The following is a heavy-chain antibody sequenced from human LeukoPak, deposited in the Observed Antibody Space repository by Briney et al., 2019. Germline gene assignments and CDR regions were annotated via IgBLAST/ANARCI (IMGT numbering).Heavy chain of an antibody. V-gene: IGHV1-69*04. D-gene: IGHD6-19*01. CDR3: ARDESSSGWDY. CDR1: GGTFSSYA. Sequence: GASVKVSCKASGGTFSSYAISWVRQAPGQGLEWMGRIIPILGIANYAQKLQGRVTMTTDTSTSTAYMELRSLRSDDTAVYYCARDESSSGWDYWGQGTLVTVSS. CDR2: IIPILGIA. J-gene: IGHJ4*02.